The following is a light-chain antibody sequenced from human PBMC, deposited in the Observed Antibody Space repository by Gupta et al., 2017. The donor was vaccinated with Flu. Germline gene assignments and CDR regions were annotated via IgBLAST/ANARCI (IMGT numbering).Light chain of an antibody. CDR2: DVT. CDR1: SSDIGSYKY. J-gene: IGLJ2*01. V-gene: IGLV2-14*01. CDR3: GSGTSSTNVV. Sequence: QSALPQPASVSGSPGQSITISCTGTSSDIGSYKYVSWYQHHPGKARQLLIYDVTNRPAGVSTCFSGSKSGDTASLTISGLQAEDEDDYYCGSGTSSTNVVFGGGTRLTVL.